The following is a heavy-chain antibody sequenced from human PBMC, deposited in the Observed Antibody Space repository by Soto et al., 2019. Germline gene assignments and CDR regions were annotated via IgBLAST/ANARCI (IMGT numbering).Heavy chain of an antibody. Sequence: PSVKVSCKASGYTFTSYGISWVRQAPGQGLEWMGWISAYNGNTNYAQKLQGRVTMTTDTSTSTAYMELRSLRSDDTAVYYCARDGKSKYCSSTSCQNWFDPWGQGTPVTVSS. V-gene: IGHV1-18*01. D-gene: IGHD2-2*01. CDR3: ARDGKSKYCSSTSCQNWFDP. J-gene: IGHJ5*02. CDR1: GYTFTSYG. CDR2: ISAYNGNT.